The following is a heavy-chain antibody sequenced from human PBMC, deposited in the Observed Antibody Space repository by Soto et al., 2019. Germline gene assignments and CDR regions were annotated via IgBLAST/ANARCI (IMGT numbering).Heavy chain of an antibody. Sequence: ASVKVSCKASGYTFTSYDINWVRQATGQGLEWMGWMNPNSGNTGYAQKFQGRVTMTRNTSISTAYMELSSLRSEDTAVYYCARGPLELLELVNAFDIWGQGTMVTVSS. CDR2: MNPNSGNT. V-gene: IGHV1-8*01. D-gene: IGHD1-7*01. J-gene: IGHJ3*02. CDR1: GYTFTSYD. CDR3: ARGPLELLELVNAFDI.